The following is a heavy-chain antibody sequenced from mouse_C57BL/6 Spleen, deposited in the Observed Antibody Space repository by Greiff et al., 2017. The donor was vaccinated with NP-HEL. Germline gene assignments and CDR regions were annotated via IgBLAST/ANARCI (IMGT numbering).Heavy chain of an antibody. V-gene: IGHV5-4*03. D-gene: IGHD1-1*01. CDR3: ARPTVVNAMDY. Sequence: DVKLVESGGGLVKPGGSLKLSCAASGFTFSSYAMSWVRQTPEKRLEWVATISDGGSYTYYPDNVKGRFTISRDNAKNNLYLQMSHLTSEDTAMYYCARPTVVNAMDYWGQGTSVTVSS. J-gene: IGHJ4*01. CDR1: GFTFSSYA. CDR2: ISDGGSYT.